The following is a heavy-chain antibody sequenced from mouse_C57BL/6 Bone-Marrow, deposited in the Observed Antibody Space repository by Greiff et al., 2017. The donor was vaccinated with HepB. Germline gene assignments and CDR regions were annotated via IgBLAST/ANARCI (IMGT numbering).Heavy chain of an antibody. CDR3: ARDCYYGYFDV. J-gene: IGHJ1*03. V-gene: IGHV3-3*01. Sequence: EVQGVESGPSLVRPSQTLSLTCTVTGFSINSDCYWIWIRQFPGNKLEYIGYTFYSGITYYNPSLESRTYITRDTSKNQFSLKLSSVTTEDTATYYCARDCYYGYFDVWGTGTTVTVSS. CDR1: GFSINSDCY. CDR2: TFYSGIT.